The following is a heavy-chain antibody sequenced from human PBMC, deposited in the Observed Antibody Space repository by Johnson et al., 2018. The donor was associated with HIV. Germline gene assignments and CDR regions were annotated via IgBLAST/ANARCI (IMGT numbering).Heavy chain of an antibody. J-gene: IGHJ3*02. CDR2: TSNDGTNT. V-gene: IGHV3-30-3*01. CDR3: ANPTGSDAFDI. D-gene: IGHD1-1*01. Sequence: QVQLVESGGGVVQPGRSLKLSCAASGFTFSSYAMHWVRQAPGEGLEWVAVTSNDGTNTYYADSVKGRFTISRDNSKNTLYLEMNSLRAEDTAVYYCANPTGSDAFDIWGQGTVVTVSS. CDR1: GFTFSSYA.